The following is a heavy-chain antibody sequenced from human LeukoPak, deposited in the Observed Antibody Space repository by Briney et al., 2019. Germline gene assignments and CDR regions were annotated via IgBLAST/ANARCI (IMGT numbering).Heavy chain of an antibody. CDR2: IYPSDSDT. CDR1: GYSFSNYW. V-gene: IGHV5-51*01. CDR3: ARPSNSGYDF. J-gene: IGHJ4*02. D-gene: IGHD5-12*01. Sequence: GESLKISCKASGYSFSNYWIGWVRQMPGKGLEWMGIIYPSDSDTRYSPSFQGQVTISADKSISPAYLQWSSLKASDTAMYYCARPSNSGYDFWGQGALVTVSS.